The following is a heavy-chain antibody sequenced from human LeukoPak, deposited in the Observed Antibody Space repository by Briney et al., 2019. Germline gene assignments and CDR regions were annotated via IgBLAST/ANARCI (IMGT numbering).Heavy chain of an antibody. CDR2: IYSGGSA. V-gene: IGHV3-66*01. CDR3: ARDRANYGSTLDAFDI. D-gene: IGHD3-10*01. CDR1: GLTVSSSH. J-gene: IGHJ3*02. Sequence: GGSLRLSCAASGLTVSSSHMNWVRQAPGRGLEWVSVIYSGGSAYYADSVKGRFTVSRDLSKNTLFLQMNILRVEDTAVYYCARDRANYGSTLDAFDIRGQGTMVTVSS.